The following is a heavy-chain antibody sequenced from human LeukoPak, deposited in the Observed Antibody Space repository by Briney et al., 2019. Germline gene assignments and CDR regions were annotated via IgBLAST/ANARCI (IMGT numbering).Heavy chain of an antibody. D-gene: IGHD6-19*01. J-gene: IGHJ4*02. CDR3: ARARDSSGWYSLAFDY. Sequence: SETLSLTCAVYGGSFSGYYWSWIRQPPGKGLEWVGEINHSGSTNYNPSLKRRVTISVDTSKNQFSLKLSSVTAADTAVYYCARARDSSGWYSLAFDYWGQGTLVTVSS. CDR2: INHSGST. CDR1: GGSFSGYY. V-gene: IGHV4-34*01.